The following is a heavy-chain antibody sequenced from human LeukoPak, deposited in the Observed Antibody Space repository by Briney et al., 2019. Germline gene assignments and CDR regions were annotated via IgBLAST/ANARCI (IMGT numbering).Heavy chain of an antibody. V-gene: IGHV3-21*04. Sequence: GGSLRLSCLASGFTFSTYTMNWVRQAPGKGLEWVSSISYTGTYIYYADSVKGRFTISRDNAQNSLCLQMNSLRAEDTAIYYCVRDRGTYRPIDYWGQGTLVTVSS. CDR3: VRDRGTYRPIDY. J-gene: IGHJ4*02. CDR1: GFTFSTYT. D-gene: IGHD1-26*01. CDR2: ISYTGTYI.